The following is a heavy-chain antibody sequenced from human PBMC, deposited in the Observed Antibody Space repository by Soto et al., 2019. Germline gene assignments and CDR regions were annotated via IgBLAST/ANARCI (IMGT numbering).Heavy chain of an antibody. CDR2: VFHTGNT. Sequence: XTLSLTCAVSGXSLSSSVWWTWVLQPPGKWLEWIGEVFHTGNTNCNPSLKSRVTMSVDKSTNEFSLKVTSVTASDTAIYYCARKAWVRFDYWGQGALGTVS. CDR3: ARKAWVRFDY. J-gene: IGHJ4*02. CDR1: GXSLSSSVW. D-gene: IGHD7-27*01. V-gene: IGHV4-4*02.